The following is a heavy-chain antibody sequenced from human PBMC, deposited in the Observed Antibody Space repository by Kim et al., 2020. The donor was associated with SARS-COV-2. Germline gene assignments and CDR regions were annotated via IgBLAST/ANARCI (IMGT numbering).Heavy chain of an antibody. CDR3: ARFDTAMVIYYGMDV. CDR1: GYSFTSYW. V-gene: IGHV5-10-1*01. D-gene: IGHD5-18*01. CDR2: IDPSDSYT. Sequence: GESLKISCKGSGYSFTSYWITWVRQMPGKGLEWMGRIDPSDSYTNYSPSFQGHVTISADKSISTAYLQWSSLKASDTAMYYCARFDTAMVIYYGMDVWGQGTTVTVSS. J-gene: IGHJ6*02.